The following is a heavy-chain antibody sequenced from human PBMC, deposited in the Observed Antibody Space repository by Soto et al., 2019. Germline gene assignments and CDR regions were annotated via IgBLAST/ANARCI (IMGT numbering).Heavy chain of an antibody. Sequence: SETLSLTCAAYGGSFSGYYWSWIRQPPGKGLEWIGEINHSGSTNYNPSLKSRVTISVDTSKNQFSLKLSSVTAADTAVYYCARGGYSYGYYYYYGMDVWGQGTTVTVSS. CDR1: GGSFSGYY. D-gene: IGHD5-18*01. J-gene: IGHJ6*02. CDR2: INHSGST. V-gene: IGHV4-34*01. CDR3: ARGGYSYGYYYYYGMDV.